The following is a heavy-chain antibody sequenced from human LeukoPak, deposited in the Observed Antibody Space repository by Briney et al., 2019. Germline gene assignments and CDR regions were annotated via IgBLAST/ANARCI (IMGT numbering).Heavy chain of an antibody. V-gene: IGHV3-48*01. CDR1: GFTFNTYT. D-gene: IGHD3-16*01. J-gene: IGHJ4*02. CDR3: AKDSYDGTDY. Sequence: GGSLRLSCAASGFTFNTYTMNWVRQAPGKGLEWVSYISGSSGIIDYADSVRGRFTISRDNAKNSLYLQMNSLRAEDTAVYYCAKDSYDGTDYWGQGTLVTVSS. CDR2: ISGSSGII.